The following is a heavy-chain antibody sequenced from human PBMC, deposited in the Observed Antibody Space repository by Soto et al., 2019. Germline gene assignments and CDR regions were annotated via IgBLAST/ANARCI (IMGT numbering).Heavy chain of an antibody. CDR3: AKILAADSSGWYYFDY. J-gene: IGHJ4*02. D-gene: IGHD6-19*01. CDR2: ISGSGGST. CDR1: GFTFSSYA. V-gene: IGHV3-23*01. Sequence: PGGSLRLSCAASGFTFSSYAMSWVRQAPGKGLEWVSAISGSGGSTYYADSVKGRFTISRDNSKNTLYLQMNSLRAEDTAVYYCAKILAADSSGWYYFDYWGQGTLVTVSS.